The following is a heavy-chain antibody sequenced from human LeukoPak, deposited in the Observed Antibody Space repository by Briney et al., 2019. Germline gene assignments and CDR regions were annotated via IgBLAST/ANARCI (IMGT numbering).Heavy chain of an antibody. Sequence: GGSLRLSCAVSGFTFSNYAMSWVRQAPGKGLEWVSAIRASGGRTYYADSVKGRFTISRDNSKNMLYLQMNSQRGEHTAVYYCGRGGRGFLDYWGQGTLGTVSS. CDR2: IRASGGRT. D-gene: IGHD3-3*01. V-gene: IGHV3-23*01. CDR1: GFTFSNYA. J-gene: IGHJ4*02. CDR3: GRGGRGFLDY.